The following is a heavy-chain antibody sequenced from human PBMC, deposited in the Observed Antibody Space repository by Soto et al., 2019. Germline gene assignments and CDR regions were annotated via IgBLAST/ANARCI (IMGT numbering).Heavy chain of an antibody. CDR3: ERHPGVVRGMWFDP. J-gene: IGHJ5*02. D-gene: IGHD3-10*01. V-gene: IGHV4-59*08. Sequence: SETLSLTCTVSGGSISSYYWCWIRQPPGKGLEWIGYIYYSGSTNYNPSLKSRVTISVDTSKNQFSLKLSSVTAADTAVYYCERHPGVVRGMWFDPWGQGTLVTVSS. CDR2: IYYSGST. CDR1: GGSISSYY.